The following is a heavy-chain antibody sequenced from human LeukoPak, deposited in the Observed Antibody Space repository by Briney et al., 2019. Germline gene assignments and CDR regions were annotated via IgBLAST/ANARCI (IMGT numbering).Heavy chain of an antibody. V-gene: IGHV4-61*09. Sequence: SETLSLTCTVSGGSISSGSYYWSWIRQPAGKGLEWIGHIYTSGSTNYNPSLKSRVTISVDTSKNQFSLKLSSVTAADTAVYYCARDGLYSSGWSDAFDIWGQGTMVTVSS. CDR3: ARDGLYSSGWSDAFDI. CDR1: GGSISSGSYY. J-gene: IGHJ3*02. CDR2: IYTSGST. D-gene: IGHD6-19*01.